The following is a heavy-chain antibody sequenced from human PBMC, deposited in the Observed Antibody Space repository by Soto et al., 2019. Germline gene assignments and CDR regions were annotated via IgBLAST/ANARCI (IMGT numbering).Heavy chain of an antibody. D-gene: IGHD3-3*01. CDR2: ISGSGGST. Sequence: GSLRLSCAASGFTFSSYAMSWVRQAPGKGLEWVSAISGSGGSTYYADSVKGRFTISRDNSKNTLYLQMNSLRAEDTAVYYCAKSSGYYLYYYYMDVWGKGTTVTVSS. V-gene: IGHV3-23*01. CDR3: AKSSGYYLYYYYMDV. CDR1: GFTFSSYA. J-gene: IGHJ6*03.